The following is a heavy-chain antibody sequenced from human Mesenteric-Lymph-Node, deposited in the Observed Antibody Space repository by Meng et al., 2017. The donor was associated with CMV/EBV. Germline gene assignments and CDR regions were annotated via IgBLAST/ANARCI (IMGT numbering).Heavy chain of an antibody. CDR2: IHYIGST. CDR3: ARGLTVTTGENFDY. CDR1: SGSISSYY. V-gene: IGHV4-59*01. D-gene: IGHD4-17*01. J-gene: IGHJ4*02. Sequence: SETLSLTCAVSSGSISSYYWSWIRQPPGKGLEWIGYIHYIGSTNYNPSLRSRVTISVDTSKNRISLNLNSVTAADTAVYYCARGLTVTTGENFDYWGQGSLVTVSS.